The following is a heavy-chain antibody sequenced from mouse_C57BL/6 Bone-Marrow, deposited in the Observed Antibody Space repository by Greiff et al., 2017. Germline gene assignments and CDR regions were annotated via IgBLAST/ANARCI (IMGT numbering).Heavy chain of an antibody. D-gene: IGHD2-3*01. CDR2: ISDGGSYT. V-gene: IGHV5-4*01. CDR3: AREGGYYPLYVDY. J-gene: IGHJ2*01. CDR1: GFTFSSYA. Sequence: EVKLVESGGGLVKPGGSLKLSCAASGFTFSSYAMSWVRQTPEKRLEWVATISDGGSYTYYPDNVKGRFTISRDNAKNNLYLQMSHLKSEDTAMYYCAREGGYYPLYVDYWGQGTTLTVSS.